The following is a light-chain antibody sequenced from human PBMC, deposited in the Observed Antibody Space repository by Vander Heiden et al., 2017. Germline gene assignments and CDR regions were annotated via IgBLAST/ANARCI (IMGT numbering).Light chain of an antibody. CDR2: GAS. CDR3: QQYGSSPYT. J-gene: IGKJ2*01. V-gene: IGKV3-20*01. Sequence: EIVFTQSPGTLSLSPGERATLSCRASQSVSSSYLAWYQQKPGQAPRLLIYGASSRATGIPDRFSGSGSGTDFTLTICRLEPEDFAVYYCQQYGSSPYTFGQGTKLEIK. CDR1: QSVSSSY.